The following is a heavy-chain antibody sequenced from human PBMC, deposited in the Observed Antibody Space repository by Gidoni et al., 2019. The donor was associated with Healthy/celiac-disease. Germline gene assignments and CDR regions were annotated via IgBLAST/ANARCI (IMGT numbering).Heavy chain of an antibody. J-gene: IGHJ4*02. V-gene: IGHV3-48*02. Sequence: EVQLVESGGGLVQPGGSLRRSCAASGFTFSSYSMNWVRQAPGKGLEWVSYISSSSSTIYYADSVKGRFTISRDNAKNSLYLQMNSLRDEDTAVYYCARAYGSGSYSRATIDYWGQGTLVTVSS. D-gene: IGHD3-10*01. CDR1: GFTFSSYS. CDR3: ARAYGSGSYSRATIDY. CDR2: ISSSSSTI.